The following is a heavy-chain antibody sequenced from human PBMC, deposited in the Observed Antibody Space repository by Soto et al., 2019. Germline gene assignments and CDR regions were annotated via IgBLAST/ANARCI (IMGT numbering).Heavy chain of an antibody. CDR2: IYYSGST. CDR1: GGAIDSGGYY. V-gene: IGHV4-31*03. D-gene: IGHD7-27*01. CDR3: ARVGTSYARRGLDV. Sequence: SETLSLTCNVSGGAIDSGGYYWCWIRQHPGKGLEWIGYIYYSGSTYYNPSLKSRVSISIDTSKNQFSLELISVTAADTAVYYCARVGTSYARRGLDVWGRGTTVTVSS. J-gene: IGHJ6*02.